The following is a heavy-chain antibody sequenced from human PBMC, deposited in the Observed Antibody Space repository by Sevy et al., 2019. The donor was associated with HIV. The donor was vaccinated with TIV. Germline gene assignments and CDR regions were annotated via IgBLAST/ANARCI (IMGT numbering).Heavy chain of an antibody. CDR3: ARLGYADPSGQYYGGGADYFDY. Sequence: ASVKVSCSTSGYTFSVHYIYWVRQAAGQGLERMGWINPNTGDTNFSPKFQGRVTMTRDSSINTAYMELSRLTSADTAMYFCARLGYADPSGQYYGGGADYFDYWGQGTLVTVSS. CDR1: GYTFSVHY. CDR2: INPNTGDT. J-gene: IGHJ4*02. V-gene: IGHV1-2*02. D-gene: IGHD3-22*01.